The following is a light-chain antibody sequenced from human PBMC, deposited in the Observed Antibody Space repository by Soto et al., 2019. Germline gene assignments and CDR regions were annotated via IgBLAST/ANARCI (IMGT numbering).Light chain of an antibody. CDR2: AAS. J-gene: IGKJ1*01. CDR1: QSISNW. Sequence: DIQMTQSPSTLSASVGDRVTITCRASQSISNWLAWYQQKPGKAPNLLIYAASSLQSGVPSRFNGTGSGTDFTPTISSLQPEDFATYYCQQSYLTPPTFGQGTKVDLK. V-gene: IGKV1-39*01. CDR3: QQSYLTPPT.